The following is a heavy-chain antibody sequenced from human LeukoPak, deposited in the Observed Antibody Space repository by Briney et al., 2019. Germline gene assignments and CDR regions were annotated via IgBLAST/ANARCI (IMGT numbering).Heavy chain of an antibody. V-gene: IGHV4-34*01. CDR3: ARGFADYVWGSYRYSFWFDP. D-gene: IGHD3-16*02. CDR1: GGSFSGYY. J-gene: IGHJ5*02. CDR2: INHSGST. Sequence: PSEPLSLPCAVYGGSFSGYYWSWIRQPPGKGLEWIGEINHSGSTNYNPSLKSRVTISVDTSKNQFSLKLSSVTAADTAVYYCARGFADYVWGSYRYSFWFDPWGQGTLVTVSS.